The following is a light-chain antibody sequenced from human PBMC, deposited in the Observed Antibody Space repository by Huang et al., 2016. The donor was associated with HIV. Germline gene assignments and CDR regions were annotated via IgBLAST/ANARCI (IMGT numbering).Light chain of an antibody. Sequence: ERVLTQSPGTLSVSPGERATLSCRTGQGIGNSLAWYQLNPGQAPRLLIYETFIRASDSPARFSGGGSEIDFTLTISGLQSEDSAGYYCQQYHEWPRTFGQGTKVEIK. CDR3: QQYHEWPRT. J-gene: IGKJ2*01. CDR2: ETF. CDR1: QGIGNS. V-gene: IGKV3-15*01.